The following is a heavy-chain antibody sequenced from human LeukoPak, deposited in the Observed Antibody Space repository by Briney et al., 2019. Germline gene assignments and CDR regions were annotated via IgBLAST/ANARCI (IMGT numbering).Heavy chain of an antibody. CDR1: GGSISSYY. V-gene: IGHV4-59*13. D-gene: IGHD3-10*01. CDR2: IYYSGST. CDR3: ARDVRFGELYYFDY. J-gene: IGHJ4*02. Sequence: SETLSLTCTVSGGSISSYYWSWIRQPPGKGLEWIGYIYYSGSTNYNPSLKSRVTISVDTSKNQFSLKLSSVTTADTAVYYCARDVRFGELYYFDYWGQGTLVTVSS.